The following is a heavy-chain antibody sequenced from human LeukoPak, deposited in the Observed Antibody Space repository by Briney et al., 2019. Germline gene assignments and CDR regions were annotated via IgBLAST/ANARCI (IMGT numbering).Heavy chain of an antibody. Sequence: SSVKVSCKASGYTFTSYYMHWVRQAPAQGLEGMGIINPRACSTRYPQKFQGRVTMTRDTSTSEVYMELSSLRSEDTAVYYCARDPYCTNGVCYGIYYYGMDVWGQGTTVTVSS. J-gene: IGHJ6*01. V-gene: IGHV1-46*01. CDR2: INPRACST. CDR1: GYTFTSYY. D-gene: IGHD2-8*01. CDR3: ARDPYCTNGVCYGIYYYGMDV.